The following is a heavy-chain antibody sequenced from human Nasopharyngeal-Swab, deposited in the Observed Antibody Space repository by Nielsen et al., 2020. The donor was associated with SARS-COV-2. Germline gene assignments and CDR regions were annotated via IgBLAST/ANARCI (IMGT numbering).Heavy chain of an antibody. V-gene: IGHV4-30-4*02. Sequence: SDTLSLTCTVSGGSISSGDYYWTWIRQPPGKGLEWIGYIYFSGSTSYNPSLKSRLTISVDTSKSQFSLKLSSVTAADTAVYYCARGLLGFCSSGSCYRLFDPWGQGTLVTVSS. J-gene: IGHJ5*02. CDR2: IYFSGST. D-gene: IGHD2-2*01. CDR1: GGSISSGDYY. CDR3: ARGLLGFCSSGSCYRLFDP.